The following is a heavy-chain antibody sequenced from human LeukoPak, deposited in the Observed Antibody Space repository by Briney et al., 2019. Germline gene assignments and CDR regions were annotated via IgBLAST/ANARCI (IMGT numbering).Heavy chain of an antibody. CDR3: ARVSSIFGVVSRPDMDV. CDR1: GGSISSYY. Sequence: SETLSLTCTVSGGSISSYYWSWIRQPPGKGLEWIGYIYYSGSTNYNPSLKSRATISVDTSKNQFSLKLSSVTAADTAVYYCARVSSIFGVVSRPDMDVWGKGTTVTVSS. J-gene: IGHJ6*03. D-gene: IGHD3-3*01. V-gene: IGHV4-59*01. CDR2: IYYSGST.